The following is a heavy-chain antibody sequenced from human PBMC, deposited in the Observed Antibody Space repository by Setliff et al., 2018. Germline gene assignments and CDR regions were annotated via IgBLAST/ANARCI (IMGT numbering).Heavy chain of an antibody. V-gene: IGHV3-11*04. D-gene: IGHD1-1*01. J-gene: IGHJ4*02. CDR2: ISISGNSK. CDR1: GFTFSDYY. Sequence: GGSLRLSCAASGFTFSDYYMAWIRQAPGKGLAWVSHISISGNSKYYIDSVRGRFTISRDNAKNSLSLQMNNLRTEDTAVYYCFGTGTCSYWGQGTLVTSPQ. CDR3: FGTGTCSY.